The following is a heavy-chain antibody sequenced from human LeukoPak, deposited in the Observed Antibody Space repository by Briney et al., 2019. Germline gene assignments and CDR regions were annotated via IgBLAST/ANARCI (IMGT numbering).Heavy chain of an antibody. CDR3: ATRPTPPYYYYYMDV. Sequence: PSETLSLTCAVYGGSFSGYYWNWIRQPPGKGLEWIGEINHSGSTNYNPPLKSRVTISVDTSKNQFSLKVNSVTAADTAVYYCATRPTPPYYYYYMDVWGKGTTVTVSS. CDR2: INHSGST. V-gene: IGHV4-34*01. CDR1: GGSFSGYY. J-gene: IGHJ6*03. D-gene: IGHD4-23*01.